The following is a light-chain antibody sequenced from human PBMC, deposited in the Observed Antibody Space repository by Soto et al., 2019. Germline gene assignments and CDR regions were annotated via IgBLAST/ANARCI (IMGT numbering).Light chain of an antibody. CDR2: DAS. J-gene: IGKJ1*01. V-gene: IGKV1-33*01. CDR3: QQYGSSGT. Sequence: DIQMTQSPSSLSASVGDRVTITCQASQEISKYLNWYQQKPGKAPKLLIYDASNLETGVPSRFSGSGSGTDFTLTISRLEPEDFAVYYCQQYGSSGTFGQGTKVEIK. CDR1: QEISKY.